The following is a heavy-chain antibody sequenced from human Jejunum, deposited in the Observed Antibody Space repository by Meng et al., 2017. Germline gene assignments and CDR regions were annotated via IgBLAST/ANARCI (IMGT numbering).Heavy chain of an antibody. V-gene: IGHV3-15*01. Sequence: GGSLRLSCATSGFTFSTVWLSWVRQAPGKGLEWVGRIKSKSDGGTTDYAAPVKGRFTISRDDSKSTLFLQMNSLKSEDTAFYYCTTSDYGDYDAFWGQGTLVTVSS. CDR3: TTSDYGDYDAF. J-gene: IGHJ4*02. CDR1: GFTFSTVW. CDR2: IKSKSDGGTT. D-gene: IGHD4-17*01.